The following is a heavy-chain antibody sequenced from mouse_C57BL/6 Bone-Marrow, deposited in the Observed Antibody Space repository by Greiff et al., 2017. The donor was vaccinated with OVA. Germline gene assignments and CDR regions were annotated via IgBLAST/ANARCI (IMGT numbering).Heavy chain of an antibody. V-gene: IGHV1-61*01. CDR3: ARDDRRDSFDY. Sequence: QVHVQQPGAELVRPGSSVKLSCKASGYTFTSYWMDWVKQRPGQGLEWIGNIYPSDGDTHYNQKFKGKATLTVDKSSSTAYMQLSSLTSEDSAVYYCARDDRRDSFDYWGQGTPLTVSA. D-gene: IGHD2-12*01. CDR2: IYPSDGDT. J-gene: IGHJ2*01. CDR1: GYTFTSYW.